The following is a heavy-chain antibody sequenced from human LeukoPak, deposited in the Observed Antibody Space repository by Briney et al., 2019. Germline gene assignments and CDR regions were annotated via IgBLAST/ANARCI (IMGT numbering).Heavy chain of an antibody. V-gene: IGHV1-24*01. J-gene: IGHJ4*02. CDR3: VTDPRALDAMPIG. Sequence: ASVKVSCKVSGYTLIELSMHWLGQAAGKGLARMGGFDPEDCEKNYAQKFQGRVTMTEDASTDKAYMYLNSQTSNEAAAYDLVTDPRALDAMPIGWGEGALVTVSS. CDR2: FDPEDCEK. D-gene: IGHD2-2*01. CDR1: GYTLIELS.